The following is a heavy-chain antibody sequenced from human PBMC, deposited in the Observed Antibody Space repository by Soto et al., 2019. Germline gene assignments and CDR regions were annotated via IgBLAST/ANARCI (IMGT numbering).Heavy chain of an antibody. V-gene: IGHV1-18*01. J-gene: IGHJ6*02. CDR3: ARRQWLVGGYYYGMDV. CDR1: GYTFTSYG. CDR2: TSAYKGNT. D-gene: IGHD6-19*01. Sequence: ASVKVSCKASGYTFTSYGIIWVRQAPGQGLEWMGWTSAYKGNTNYAQKLQGRVTMTTDTSTSTAYMELRSLRSDDTAVYYCARRQWLVGGYYYGMDVWGQGTTVTVSS.